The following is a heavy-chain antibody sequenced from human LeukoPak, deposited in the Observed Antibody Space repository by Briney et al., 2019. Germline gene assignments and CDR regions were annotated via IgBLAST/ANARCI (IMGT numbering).Heavy chain of an antibody. Sequence: SETLSLTCSASGGSISGSSYYWGWIRQPPGKGLEWIGNIYYRGSTYYNPSLKSRVIMSIDTSKNQFSLKVNSVTATDTAVYYCAKTVWSRLAAGLDSWGQGTLDTGSS. CDR1: GGSISGSSYY. J-gene: IGHJ4*02. D-gene: IGHD2-21*02. CDR2: IYYRGST. CDR3: AKTVWSRLAAGLDS. V-gene: IGHV4-39*01.